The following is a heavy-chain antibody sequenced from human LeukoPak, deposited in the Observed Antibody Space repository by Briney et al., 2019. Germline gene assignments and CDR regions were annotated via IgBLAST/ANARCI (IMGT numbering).Heavy chain of an antibody. V-gene: IGHV1-24*01. CDR2: FDPEDGET. Sequence: GASVKVSCKVSGYTLTELSMHWVRQAPGKGLEWMGGFDPEDGETIYAQKFQGRVTMTEDTSTDTAYMELSSLRSEDTALYYCAKDTRPPYYFDYWGQGTLVTVSS. CDR1: GYTLTELS. CDR3: AKDTRPPYYFDY. J-gene: IGHJ4*02. D-gene: IGHD6-6*01.